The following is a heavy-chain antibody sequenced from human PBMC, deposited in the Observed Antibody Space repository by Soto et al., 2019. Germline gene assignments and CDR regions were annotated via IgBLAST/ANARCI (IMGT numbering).Heavy chain of an antibody. D-gene: IGHD3-10*01. Sequence: QVQLVQSGGEVKKPGASVKVSCKASGYTFTNYGISWVRQAPGQGLEWMGWINVYNGNTKYAQKVQGRVNMTTDTSTSTAYMELRSLRSDDTAVYYCARGVGSGSYYNQYNWFDPWGQGNLVTVSA. J-gene: IGHJ5*02. V-gene: IGHV1-18*01. CDR2: INVYNGNT. CDR1: GYTFTNYG. CDR3: ARGVGSGSYYNQYNWFDP.